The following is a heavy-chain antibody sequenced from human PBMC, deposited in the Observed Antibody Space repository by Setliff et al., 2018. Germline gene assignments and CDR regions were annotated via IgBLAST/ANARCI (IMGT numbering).Heavy chain of an antibody. V-gene: IGHV4-61*09. CDR1: GASLSSGSYY. CDR3: AKEYVVISFVRNTHQHYGKDV. D-gene: IGHD2-21*01. Sequence: KPSETLSLTCSVSGASLSSGSYYWSWIRQSAGKGPEWIGHIYTNGATNYSPSLKSRVSISADTSKNVLYLRLTSVTAADTAVYYCAKEYVVISFVRNTHQHYGKDVWGQGTLVTVSS. CDR2: IYTNGAT. J-gene: IGHJ4*02.